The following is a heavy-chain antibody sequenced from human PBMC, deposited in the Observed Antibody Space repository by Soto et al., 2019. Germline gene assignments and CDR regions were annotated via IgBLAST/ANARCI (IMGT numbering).Heavy chain of an antibody. CDR1: GGTFSSYA. CDR2: VIPIFGTA. D-gene: IGHD2-15*01. Sequence: QVQLVQSGAEVKKPGSSVKVSCKAPGGTFSSYAISWVRQAPGQGLEWMGGVIPIFGTAKYAQKFQGRVTITADESTSTGYMDLRSLRSEDTAVYYCARSQGGSSSLDIYYYYYYGMDVWGQGTTVTVSS. V-gene: IGHV1-69*01. CDR3: ARSQGGSSSLDIYYYYYYGMDV. J-gene: IGHJ6*02.